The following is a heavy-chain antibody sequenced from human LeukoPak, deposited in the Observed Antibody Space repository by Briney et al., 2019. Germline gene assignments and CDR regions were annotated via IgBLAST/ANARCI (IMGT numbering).Heavy chain of an antibody. D-gene: IGHD2-21*02. J-gene: IGHJ3*02. CDR1: GFSFSDYW. V-gene: IGHV3-7*01. Sequence: QPGGSLRLSCAASGFSFSDYWMSWVRQAPGRGLEWVGNTNQDGSQNSSVDSVKGRFTISRDNAKNSLYLQMNSLGAEDTALYYCAREVTASSFDILGQGTMVTVSS. CDR2: TNQDGSQN. CDR3: AREVTASSFDI.